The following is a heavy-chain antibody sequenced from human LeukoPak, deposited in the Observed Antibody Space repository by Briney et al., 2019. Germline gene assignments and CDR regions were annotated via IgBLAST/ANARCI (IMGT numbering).Heavy chain of an antibody. V-gene: IGHV3-23*01. Sequence: GGSLRLSCAASGFTFSSYAMSWVRQAPGKGLEWVSGISGRDSSTYYADSVKGRFTISRDNSKNTLFLQVNSLRPEDTAVYYCAKNIGDFNSHYFDYWGQGTLVTVSS. CDR3: AKNIGDFNSHYFDY. D-gene: IGHD2-21*02. J-gene: IGHJ4*02. CDR2: ISGRDSST. CDR1: GFTFSSYA.